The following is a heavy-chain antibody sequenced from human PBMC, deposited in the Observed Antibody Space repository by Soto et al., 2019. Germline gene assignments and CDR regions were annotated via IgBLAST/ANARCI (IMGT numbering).Heavy chain of an antibody. J-gene: IGHJ4*02. CDR1: GFALSPYW. CDR2: INQGGSVK. Sequence: LTLSCEASGFALSPYWMSWVRQAPGKGLEWVASINQGGSVKHYVDSVRGRFSISRDNAKNSLFLQMNSLSAEDTAVYYCARLTEAVTTFVYWGQGTPVTVSS. CDR3: ARLTEAVTTFVY. D-gene: IGHD1-1*01. V-gene: IGHV3-7*03.